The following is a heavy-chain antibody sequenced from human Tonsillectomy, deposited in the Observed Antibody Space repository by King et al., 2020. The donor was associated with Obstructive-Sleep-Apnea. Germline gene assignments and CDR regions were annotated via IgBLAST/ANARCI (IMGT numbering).Heavy chain of an antibody. CDR1: GFRFSNYA. J-gene: IGHJ3*02. CDR2: ISGITGIT. D-gene: IGHD2-8*01. Sequence: VQLVESGGGLVQPGGSLRLSCVASGFRFSNYAMTWIRQTPGKGLEWVSAISGITGITYYADSVQGRFTISRDTSKNTLSVQMNSLRAEDTAVYYCAGGSGMYVRGSFDIWGQGTMVTVSS. CDR3: AGGSGMYVRGSFDI. V-gene: IGHV3-23*04.